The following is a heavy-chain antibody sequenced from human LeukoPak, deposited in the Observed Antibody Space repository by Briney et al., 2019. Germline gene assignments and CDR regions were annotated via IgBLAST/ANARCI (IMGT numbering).Heavy chain of an antibody. CDR2: ITYSGST. CDR3: ARERREQLLPPYTRSVTYFDY. V-gene: IGHV4-39*07. Sequence: SETLSLTCTVSGDSISTYYWGWIRQPPGKGLEWIGSITYSGSTYYNPSLKRRVTISIDTSKNQFSLKLSSVTAADTAVYYCARERREQLLPPYTRSVTYFDYWGQGTLVTVSS. J-gene: IGHJ4*02. D-gene: IGHD2-2*01. CDR1: GDSISTYY.